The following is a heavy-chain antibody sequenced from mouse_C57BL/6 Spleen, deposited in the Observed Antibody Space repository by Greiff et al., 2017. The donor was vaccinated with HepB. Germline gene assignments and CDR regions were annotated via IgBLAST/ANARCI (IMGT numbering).Heavy chain of an antibody. CDR1: GYTFTSYW. CDR2: IDPSDSYT. CDR3: ARFVTTVVATDY. V-gene: IGHV1-69*01. Sequence: QVQLQQPGAELVMPGASVKLSCKASGYTFTSYWMHWVKQRPGQGLEWIGEIDPSDSYTNYNQKFKGQSTLTVDKSSSTAYMQLSSLTSEDSAVYYCARFVTTVVATDYWGQGTTLTVSS. J-gene: IGHJ2*01. D-gene: IGHD1-1*01.